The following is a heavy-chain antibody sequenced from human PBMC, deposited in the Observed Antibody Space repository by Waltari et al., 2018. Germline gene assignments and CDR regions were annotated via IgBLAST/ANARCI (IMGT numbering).Heavy chain of an antibody. V-gene: IGHV1-8*03. CDR2: MNPNSGNT. J-gene: IGHJ5*02. Sequence: QVQLVQSGAEVKKPGASVKVSCKASGYPFTRYDINWVRQATGQGLEWMGWMNPNSGNTGYAQKFQGRVTSTRDTSASTAYMELSSLRSEDMAVYYCARGGPAAMPGYWFDPWGQGTLVTVSS. CDR1: GYPFTRYD. D-gene: IGHD2-2*01. CDR3: ARGGPAAMPGYWFDP.